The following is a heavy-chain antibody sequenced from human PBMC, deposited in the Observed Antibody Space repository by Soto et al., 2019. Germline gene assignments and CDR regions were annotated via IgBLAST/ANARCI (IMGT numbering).Heavy chain of an antibody. Sequence: QVQLQESGPGLVKPSQTLSLTCTVSGGSISSGDYYWSWIRQPPGKGLEWIGYIYYSGSTYYNPSLKSRVTISVDTSKNQFSLKRSSVTAADTAVYYCARESGYSYGPFDYWGQGTLVTVSS. J-gene: IGHJ4*02. CDR2: IYYSGST. CDR3: ARESGYSYGPFDY. V-gene: IGHV4-30-4*01. CDR1: GGSISSGDYY. D-gene: IGHD5-18*01.